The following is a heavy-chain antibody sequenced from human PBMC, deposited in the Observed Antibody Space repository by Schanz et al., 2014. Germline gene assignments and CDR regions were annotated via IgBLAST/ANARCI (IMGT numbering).Heavy chain of an antibody. J-gene: IGHJ4*02. Sequence: EVQLLESGGGLVQPGGSLRLSCAASGFTFSAYAMSWVRQAPGKGLEWVSAINTGVNTYYADSVRGRFTMSRDNSKNTLYLQMNSVRAEDTAVYRCVSTGSYSSYAFWGQGTLVTVSS. D-gene: IGHD3-10*01. V-gene: IGHV3-23*01. CDR2: INTGVNT. CDR3: VSTGSYSSYAF. CDR1: GFTFSAYA.